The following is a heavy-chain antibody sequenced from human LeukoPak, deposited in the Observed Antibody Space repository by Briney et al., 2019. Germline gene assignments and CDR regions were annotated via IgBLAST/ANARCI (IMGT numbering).Heavy chain of an antibody. J-gene: IGHJ6*02. D-gene: IGHD2-2*01. CDR3: ARGAQAGCSSTSCYYYYGMDV. Sequence: SETLSLTCAVYGGSFSGYYWSWIRQPPGKGLEWIGEINHSGSTNYNPSLKSRVTISVDTSKNQFSLKLSSVTAADTAVYYCARGAQAGCSSTSCYYYYGMDVWGQGTTVTVSS. CDR2: INHSGST. CDR1: GGSFSGYY. V-gene: IGHV4-34*01.